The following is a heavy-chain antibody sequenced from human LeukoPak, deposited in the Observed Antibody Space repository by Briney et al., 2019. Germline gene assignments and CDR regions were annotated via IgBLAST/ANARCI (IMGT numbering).Heavy chain of an antibody. V-gene: IGHV1-69*13. CDR2: IIPIFGTA. D-gene: IGHD4-11*01. J-gene: IGHJ4*02. Sequence: SVKVSCKASGGTFSSYAISWVRQAPGQGLEWMGGIIPIFGTANYAQKFQGRVTITADESTSTAYMELSSLRSEDTAVYYCARDRLDYSNYESPFDYWGQGTLVTVSS. CDR1: GGTFSSYA. CDR3: ARDRLDYSNYESPFDY.